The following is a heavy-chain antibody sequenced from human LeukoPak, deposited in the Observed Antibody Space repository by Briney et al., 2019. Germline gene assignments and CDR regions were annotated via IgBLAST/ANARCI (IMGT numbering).Heavy chain of an antibody. D-gene: IGHD1-20*01. J-gene: IGHJ6*02. CDR2: VDPEDGET. V-gene: IGHV1-69-2*01. Sequence: ASVKISCKVSGYTFTDYYMHWVQQAPGKGLEWMGLVDPEDGETIYAEKFKGRVTITADTSTDTAYMELSSLRSEDTAVYYCATGLSFITGTTGNYYYYGMDVWGQGTTVTVSS. CDR3: ATGLSFITGTTGNYYYYGMDV. CDR1: GYTFTDYY.